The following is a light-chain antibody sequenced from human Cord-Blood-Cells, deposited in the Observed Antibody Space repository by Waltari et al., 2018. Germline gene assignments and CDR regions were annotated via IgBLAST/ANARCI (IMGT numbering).Light chain of an antibody. CDR2: EGS. CDR3: CSYAGSSTWV. CDR1: SSDVGSYNL. Sequence: QSALTQPASVSGSTGPSITISCTGTSSDVGSYNLVSWYQQHPGKAPKLMIYEGSKRHSGVSNRFSGSTPGNTASRTFSGLQAEDEADYYCCSYAGSSTWVFGGGTKLTVL. V-gene: IGLV2-23*01. J-gene: IGLJ3*02.